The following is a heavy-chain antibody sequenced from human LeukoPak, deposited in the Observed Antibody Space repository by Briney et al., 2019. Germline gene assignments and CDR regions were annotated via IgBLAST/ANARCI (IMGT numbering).Heavy chain of an antibody. Sequence: RGSLRLSCAAPGFTFSSYSMSWVRQAPGKGLEWVSAISGSGGSTYYADSVKGRFTTSRANSKNTLYLQMNSLRAEDTAVYYCAKYHSSGWLDYWGQGTLVTVSS. CDR3: AKYHSSGWLDY. D-gene: IGHD6-19*01. CDR1: GFTFSSYS. J-gene: IGHJ4*02. CDR2: ISGSGGST. V-gene: IGHV3-23*01.